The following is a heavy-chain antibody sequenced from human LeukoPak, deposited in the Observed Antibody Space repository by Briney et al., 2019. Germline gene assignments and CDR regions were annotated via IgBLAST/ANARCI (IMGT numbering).Heavy chain of an antibody. CDR3: ARDLSSGWTTD. J-gene: IGHJ4*02. CDR1: GSIFINYG. CDR2: ISGYNYNT. V-gene: IGHV1-18*01. D-gene: IGHD6-19*01. Sequence: GASVTVSCKASGSIFINYGISWLRQAPGQRLEWMGWISGYNYNTNYAQKRQGRVTMATDTSTSTAYMELRSLRSDDTDVYYCARDLSSGWTTDWGQGTLVTVSS.